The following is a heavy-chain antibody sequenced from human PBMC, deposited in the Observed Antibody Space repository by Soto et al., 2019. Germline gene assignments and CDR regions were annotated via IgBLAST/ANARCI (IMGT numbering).Heavy chain of an antibody. CDR3: AKDRGLAESGRWSHYYYGMDV. V-gene: IGHV3-30*18. Sequence: GGSLRLSCAASGFTLTNNSMHWVRQAPGQGLEWVAVISSDGSSKYYGDSVRGRFTISRDNSKNTLFLEMNSLRSEDTAVYYCAKDRGLAESGRWSHYYYGMDVWGQVTTVTVSS. CDR2: ISSDGSSK. D-gene: IGHD1-26*01. J-gene: IGHJ6*02. CDR1: GFTLTNNS.